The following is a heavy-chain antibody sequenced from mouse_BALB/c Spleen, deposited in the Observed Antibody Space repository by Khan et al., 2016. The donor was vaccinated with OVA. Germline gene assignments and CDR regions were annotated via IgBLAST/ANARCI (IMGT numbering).Heavy chain of an antibody. J-gene: IGHJ2*01. CDR2: ISYSGNT. CDR1: GYSITSDYA. CDR3: ARVYGGDIDY. V-gene: IGHV3-2*02. D-gene: IGHD3-3*01. Sequence: EVQLQESGPGLVKPSQSLSLTCTVTGYSITSDYAWNWIRQFPGNKLEWMGFISYSGNTNYNPSLKSRTSITRDTSKNQFFLQLNSVTTEDTATYYCARVYGGDIDYWGQGTTLTVSS.